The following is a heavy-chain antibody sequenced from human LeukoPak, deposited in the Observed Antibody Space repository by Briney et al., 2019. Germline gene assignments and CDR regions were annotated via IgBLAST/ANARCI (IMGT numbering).Heavy chain of an antibody. J-gene: IGHJ4*02. CDR2: ISSSSSYI. CDR3: ARGWGYDSSGYFYYFDY. CDR1: GFTFSSYS. Sequence: GSLRLSCAASGFTFSSYSMNWVRQAPGKGLEWVSSISSSSSYIYYADSVKGRFTISRDNAKNSLYLKMNSLRAEDTAVYYCARGWGYDSSGYFYYFDYWGQGTLVTVSS. V-gene: IGHV3-21*01. D-gene: IGHD3-22*01.